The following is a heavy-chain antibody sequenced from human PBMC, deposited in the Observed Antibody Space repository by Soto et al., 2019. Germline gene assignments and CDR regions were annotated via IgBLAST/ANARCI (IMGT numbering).Heavy chain of an antibody. CDR1: GFTFSSYS. J-gene: IGHJ6*03. CDR3: ASSYGSGKWYYYYMDV. V-gene: IGHV3-48*01. CDR2: ISSSSSTI. Sequence: GGSLRLSCAASGFTFSSYSMNWVRQAPGKGLEWVSYISSSSSTIYYADSVKGRFTISRDNAKNSLYLQMNSLRAEDTAVYYCASSYGSGKWYYYYMDVWGKGTTVTVS. D-gene: IGHD3-10*01.